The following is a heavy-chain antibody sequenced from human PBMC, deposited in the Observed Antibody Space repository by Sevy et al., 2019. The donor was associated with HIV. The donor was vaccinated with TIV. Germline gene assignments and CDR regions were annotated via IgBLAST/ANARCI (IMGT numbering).Heavy chain of an antibody. CDR3: TRDGDGSGYDQAFDY. D-gene: IGHD5-12*01. J-gene: IGHJ4*02. V-gene: IGHV3-49*03. CDR1: GFTFGDYA. Sequence: GGSLRLSCTASGFTFGDYAMSWFRQAPGKGPEWVGFIRSKAYGGTTEYAASVKGRFTISRDDSKSIAYLQMNSLKTEDTAVYYCTRDGDGSGYDQAFDYWGQGTLVTVSS. CDR2: IRSKAYGGTT.